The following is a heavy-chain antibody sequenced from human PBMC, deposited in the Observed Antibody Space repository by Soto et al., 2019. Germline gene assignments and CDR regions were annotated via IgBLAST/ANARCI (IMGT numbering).Heavy chain of an antibody. CDR3: ARDPGGSTWFVGNYYYFGVDL. V-gene: IGHV3-48*02. CDR1: GFTLSSYN. D-gene: IGHD6-13*01. CDR2: ISGSSDTI. Sequence: EVQLVESGGGLVQPGGSLRLSCAASGFTLSSYNMNWVRQAPGKGLEWVSYISGSSDTIYYADSVKGRFTISRDNAKNSLYLQLDSLRDEDRAVYYCARDPGGSTWFVGNYYYFGVDLWGQGTTVTVSS. J-gene: IGHJ6*02.